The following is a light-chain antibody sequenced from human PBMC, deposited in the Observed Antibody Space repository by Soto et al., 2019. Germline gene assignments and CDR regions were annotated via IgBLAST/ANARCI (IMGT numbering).Light chain of an antibody. CDR2: EVT. Sequence: QSALTQPASESGSPGQSITISCTGISSDGDDYKDVSWYQQHPGKAPKLMIYEVTYRPSGVSNRFSGSKSGNTASLTISGLQAEDEADYYCSSYTSTTTVFGTGTKVTVL. J-gene: IGLJ1*01. V-gene: IGLV2-14*01. CDR1: SSDGDDYKD. CDR3: SSYTSTTTV.